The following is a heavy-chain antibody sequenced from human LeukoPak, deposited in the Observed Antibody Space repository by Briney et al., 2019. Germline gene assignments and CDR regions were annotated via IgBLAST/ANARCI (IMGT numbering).Heavy chain of an antibody. CDR1: GGSISSGDYY. Sequence: PSETLSLTCTDSGGSISSGDYYWSWIRQPPGKGLEWIGYIYYSGSTYYNPSLKSRVTISVDTSKNQFSLKLSSVTAADTAVYYCARWVGTGQTDDAFDIWGQGTMVTVSS. D-gene: IGHD2-21*02. J-gene: IGHJ3*02. CDR3: ARWVGTGQTDDAFDI. V-gene: IGHV4-30-4*01. CDR2: IYYSGST.